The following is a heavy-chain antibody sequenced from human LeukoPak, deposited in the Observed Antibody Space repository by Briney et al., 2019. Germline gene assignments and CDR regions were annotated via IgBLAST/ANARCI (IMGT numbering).Heavy chain of an antibody. CDR1: GGTFSSYA. Sequence: SVKVSCKASGGTFSSYAISWVRQAPGQGLEWMGGIIPIFGTANYAQKFQGRVTITTDESTSTAYMELSSLRSEDTAVYYCAGPSRGGINWYFDLWGRGTLVTVSS. V-gene: IGHV1-69*05. D-gene: IGHD3-16*01. CDR2: IIPIFGTA. J-gene: IGHJ2*01. CDR3: AGPSRGGINWYFDL.